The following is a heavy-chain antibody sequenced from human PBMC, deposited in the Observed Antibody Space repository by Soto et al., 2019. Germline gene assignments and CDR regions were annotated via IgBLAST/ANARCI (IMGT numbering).Heavy chain of an antibody. CDR2: IWYDGSNK. V-gene: IGHV3-33*01. CDR1: GFTFSSYG. D-gene: IGHD3-10*01. J-gene: IGHJ3*02. Sequence: GGSLRLSCAASGFTFSSYGMHWVRQAPGKGLEWVAVIWYDGSNKYYADSVKGRFTISRDNSKNTLYLQMNSLRAEDTAVYYCARERSKKLHSASAFDIWGQGTMVNVSS. CDR3: ARERSKKLHSASAFDI.